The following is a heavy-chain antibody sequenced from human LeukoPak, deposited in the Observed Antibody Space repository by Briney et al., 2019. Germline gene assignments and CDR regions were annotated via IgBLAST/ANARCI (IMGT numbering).Heavy chain of an antibody. Sequence: GESLKISCKGSGYSFTSYWIGWVRQIPGKGLEWMGIIYPGDSDTRYSPSFQGQVTISVDKSISTAYLQWSSLKASDTAMYCCARSGYCSGGTCYSELDYWGQGTPVTVSS. D-gene: IGHD2-15*01. CDR2: IYPGDSDT. CDR1: GYSFTSYW. V-gene: IGHV5-51*01. J-gene: IGHJ4*02. CDR3: ARSGYCSGGTCYSELDY.